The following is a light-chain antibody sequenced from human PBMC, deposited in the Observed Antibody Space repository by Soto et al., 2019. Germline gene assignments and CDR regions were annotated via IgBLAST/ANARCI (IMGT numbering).Light chain of an antibody. J-gene: IGKJ4*01. V-gene: IGKV3-11*01. CDR2: DAS. CDR3: QWRSDWPPRLT. CDR1: ESIGNY. Sequence: EVVLTQSPATLSLSPGERATLSCRASESIGNYLAWYQQKLGQAPKLLIYDASHRAIGIPGRFSGDGSGTEFTLTISSLAPEDFAVYYCQWRSDWPPRLTFGGGTKVEIK.